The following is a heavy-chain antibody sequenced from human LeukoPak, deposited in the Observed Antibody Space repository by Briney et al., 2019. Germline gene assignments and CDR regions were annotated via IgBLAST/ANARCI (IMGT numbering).Heavy chain of an antibody. Sequence: ASVKVSCKASGYTFTGSYMHCVRQTPGQGLEWMGRINPNSGGTNYAQKFQGRVTMTRDTSISTAYMELSRLRSDDTAVYYCARSMGSGRPIDYWGQGTLVTVSS. J-gene: IGHJ4*02. CDR3: ARSMGSGRPIDY. CDR2: INPNSGGT. D-gene: IGHD3-10*01. CDR1: GYTFTGSY. V-gene: IGHV1-2*06.